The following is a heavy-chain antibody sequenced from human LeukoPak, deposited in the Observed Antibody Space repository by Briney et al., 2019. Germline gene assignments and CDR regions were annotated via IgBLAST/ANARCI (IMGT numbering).Heavy chain of an antibody. J-gene: IGHJ4*02. Sequence: SETLSLTCTVSGGSISSSSYYWGWIRQPPGKGLEWIGSIYYSGSTYYNPSLKSRVTISVDTSKNQFSLKLSSVTAADTAVYYCASGAPHYDSSGYYYGDIDYWGQGTLVTVSS. V-gene: IGHV4-39*07. CDR2: IYYSGST. CDR3: ASGAPHYDSSGYYYGDIDY. CDR1: GGSISSSSYY. D-gene: IGHD3-22*01.